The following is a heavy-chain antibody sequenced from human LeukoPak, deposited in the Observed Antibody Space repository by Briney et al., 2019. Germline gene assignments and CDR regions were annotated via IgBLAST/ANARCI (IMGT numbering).Heavy chain of an antibody. CDR3: ARGRASSSVLNWFDP. Sequence: ASVKVSCKASGYIFTNYYMHWVRQAPGQGLEWMGIINPSGGSTNYAQNFQGRVTMTRDTSTSTIYMELSSLRSEDTAVYYCARGRASSSVLNWFDPWGQGTLVTVSS. CDR2: INPSGGST. J-gene: IGHJ5*02. V-gene: IGHV1-46*01. D-gene: IGHD2-2*01. CDR1: GYIFTNYY.